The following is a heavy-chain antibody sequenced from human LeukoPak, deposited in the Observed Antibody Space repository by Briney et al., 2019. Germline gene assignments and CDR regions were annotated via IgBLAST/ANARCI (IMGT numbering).Heavy chain of an antibody. Sequence: SVKVSCRASGGTFSSYAISWVRQAPGQGLEWMGRIIPILGIANYAQKFQGRVTITADKSTSTAYMELSSLRSEDTAVYYCARNFFTSSWQNYYYYGMDVWGQGTTVTVSS. D-gene: IGHD6-13*01. V-gene: IGHV1-69*04. CDR1: GGTFSSYA. CDR3: ARNFFTSSWQNYYYYGMDV. CDR2: IIPILGIA. J-gene: IGHJ6*02.